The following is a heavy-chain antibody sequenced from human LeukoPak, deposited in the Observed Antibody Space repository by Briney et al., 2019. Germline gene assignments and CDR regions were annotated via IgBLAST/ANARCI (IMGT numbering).Heavy chain of an antibody. Sequence: SETLSLTCAVSGGSTSSSDWWSWVRQPPGKGLEWIGEIYHSGSTNYNPSLKSRVTISVDTSKNQFSLKLSSVTAADTAVYYCARGYTRSVLRFLEKGFDPWGQGTLVTVSS. CDR3: ARGYTRSVLRFLEKGFDP. CDR2: IYHSGST. D-gene: IGHD3-3*01. V-gene: IGHV4-4*02. J-gene: IGHJ5*02. CDR1: GGSTSSSDW.